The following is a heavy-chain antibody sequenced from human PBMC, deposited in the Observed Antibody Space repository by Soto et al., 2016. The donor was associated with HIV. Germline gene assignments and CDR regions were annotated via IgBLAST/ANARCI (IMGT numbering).Heavy chain of an antibody. D-gene: IGHD1-26*01. V-gene: IGHV1-8*03. Sequence: QVQLVQSGAEVKKPGASVKVSCKASGYTFTNHDINWVRQATGQGLEWMGWMNPKYGNTGYAQKFQGRVTITRDTFKSTAYMELRSLRSEDTAVYYCAREGARVGAGAFDIWGQGTMVTVSS. J-gene: IGHJ3*02. CDR2: MNPKYGNT. CDR3: AREGARVGAGAFDI. CDR1: GYTFTNHD.